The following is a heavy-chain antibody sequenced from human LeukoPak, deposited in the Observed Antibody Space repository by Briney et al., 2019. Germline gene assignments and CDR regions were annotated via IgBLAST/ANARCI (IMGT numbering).Heavy chain of an antibody. CDR3: ARGGDWLFDY. J-gene: IGHJ4*02. D-gene: IGHD2-21*02. CDR2: IHQRKSS. CDR1: GNSITSDKW. V-gene: IGHV4-4*02. Sequence: SETLSLTCAVSGNSITSDKWWTWVRQPPGKGLEWIGEIHQRKSSNYHPSLKSRVTISVDQSKTQFSLELNSVPAADTAVYYCARGGDWLFDYCGQGILVTVSS.